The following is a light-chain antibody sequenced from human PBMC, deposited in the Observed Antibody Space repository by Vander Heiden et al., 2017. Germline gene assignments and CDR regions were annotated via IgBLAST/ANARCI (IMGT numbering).Light chain of an antibody. CDR2: DAS. CDR3: HHLGA. J-gene: IGKJ5*01. Sequence: EILLTQSPATLALSPGERATLSCRASQSIGNYLAWYQQKPGQAPRLLIYDASDRATGIPARFSGSGSGPDFTLTISSLEPEDFAVYYCHHLGAFGQGTRLENK. V-gene: IGKV3-11*01. CDR1: QSIGNY.